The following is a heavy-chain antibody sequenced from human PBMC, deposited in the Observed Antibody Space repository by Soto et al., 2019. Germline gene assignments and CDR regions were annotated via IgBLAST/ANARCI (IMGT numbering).Heavy chain of an antibody. V-gene: IGHV5-51*01. CDR1: GYSFTSYW. J-gene: IGHJ5*02. CDR2: IHPGDSDT. Sequence: LGESLKISCKGSGYSFTSYWIGWVRQMPGKGLEWMGIIHPGDSDTRYSPSFQGQVTISADKSISTAYLQWSSLKASDTAMYYCATQTGTTSRWFDPWGQGTLVTVSS. D-gene: IGHD1-7*01. CDR3: ATQTGTTSRWFDP.